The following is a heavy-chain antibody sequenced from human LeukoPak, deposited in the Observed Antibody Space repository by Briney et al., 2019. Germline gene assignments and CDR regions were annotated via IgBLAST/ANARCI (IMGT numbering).Heavy chain of an antibody. J-gene: IGHJ4*02. Sequence: ASVKVSCKASGYTLTSCYMHWVRQAPGQGLEWMGIINPSGGTTSYAQKFQGRVTMTRDTSTSTVYMELSSLRSEDTAVYYCARAHDYLWGNYRYFDYWGQGTLVTVSS. D-gene: IGHD3-16*02. CDR1: GYTLTSCY. V-gene: IGHV1-46*01. CDR3: ARAHDYLWGNYRYFDY. CDR2: INPSGGTT.